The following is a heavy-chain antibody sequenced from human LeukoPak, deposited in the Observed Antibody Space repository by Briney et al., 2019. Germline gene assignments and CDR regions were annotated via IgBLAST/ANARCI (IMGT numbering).Heavy chain of an antibody. Sequence: GRSLRLSCAASGFTFSSYGMHWVRQAPGKGLEWVAVIWYDGSNKYYADSVKGRFTISRDSSKNTLYLQMNSLRAEDTAVYYCARQGSSWYSPGYWGQGTLVTVSS. V-gene: IGHV3-33*08. D-gene: IGHD6-13*01. J-gene: IGHJ4*02. CDR3: ARQGSSWYSPGY. CDR1: GFTFSSYG. CDR2: IWYDGSNK.